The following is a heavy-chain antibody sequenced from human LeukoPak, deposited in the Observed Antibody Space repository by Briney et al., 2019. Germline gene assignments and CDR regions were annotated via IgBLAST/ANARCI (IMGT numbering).Heavy chain of an antibody. CDR1: GYTFTSYA. CDR2: TNTNTGNP. CDR3: AVNSDDFWSGYYVDYYYGMDV. D-gene: IGHD3-3*01. Sequence: ASVKVSCEASGYTFTSYAMNWVRQAPGQGLEWMGWTNTNTGNPTYAQGFTGRFVFSLDTSVSTAYLQISSLKAEDTAVYYCAVNSDDFWSGYYVDYYYGMDVWGQGTTVTVSS. V-gene: IGHV7-4-1*02. J-gene: IGHJ6*02.